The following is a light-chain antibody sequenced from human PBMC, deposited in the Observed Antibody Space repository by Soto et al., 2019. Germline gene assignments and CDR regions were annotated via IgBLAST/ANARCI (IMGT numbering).Light chain of an antibody. CDR2: SAS. J-gene: IGKJ3*01. Sequence: DIQLTQSPSFLSASEGDSVTITCRASQDIHVFLAWYQHKPGKAPRLLIDSASTLQSGVPSRFSGRRSGTEFTLTINSLQHEDIDTYSCQKFNNYPLTFGPGTKVDI. CDR3: QKFNNYPLT. V-gene: IGKV1-9*01. CDR1: QDIHVF.